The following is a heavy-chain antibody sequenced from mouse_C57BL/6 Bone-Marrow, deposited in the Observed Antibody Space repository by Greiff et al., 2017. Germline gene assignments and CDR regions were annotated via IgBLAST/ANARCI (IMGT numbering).Heavy chain of an antibody. Sequence: VKLMESGAELARPGASVKLSCKASGYTFTSYGISWVKQRTGQGLEWIGEIYPRSGNTYYNEKFKGKATLTADKSSSTAYMELRSLTSEDSAVYFCASYCGSSYPAWFAYWGQGTLVTVSA. J-gene: IGHJ3*01. V-gene: IGHV1-81*01. CDR2: IYPRSGNT. CDR3: ASYCGSSYPAWFAY. D-gene: IGHD1-1*01. CDR1: GYTFTSYG.